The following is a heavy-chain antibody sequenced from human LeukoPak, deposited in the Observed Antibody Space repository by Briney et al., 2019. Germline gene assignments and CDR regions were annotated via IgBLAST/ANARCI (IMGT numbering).Heavy chain of an antibody. CDR3: ARVVVPAARVLWFDY. Sequence: GESLKISCKGSGYSFTSYWIGWVRQMPRKGLEWMGIIYPGDSDTRYSPSFQCQVTISADKSISTAYLQWSSLKASDTAMYYCARVVVPAARVLWFDYWGQGTLVTVSS. CDR2: IYPGDSDT. CDR1: GYSFTSYW. D-gene: IGHD2-2*01. V-gene: IGHV5-51*01. J-gene: IGHJ4*02.